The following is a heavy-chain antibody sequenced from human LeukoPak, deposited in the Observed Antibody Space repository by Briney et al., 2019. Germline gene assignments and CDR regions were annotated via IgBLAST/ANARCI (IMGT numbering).Heavy chain of an antibody. CDR1: GFTFSSY. CDR2: IYSGGST. CDR3: ARAREPLDY. D-gene: IGHD1-14*01. V-gene: IGHV3-66*01. Sequence: GGSLRLSCAASGFTFSSYMSWVRQAPGKGLEWVSVIYSGGSTYYADSVKGRFTISRDNSKNTLYLQMNSLRAEDTAVYYCARAREPLDYWGQGTLVTVSS. J-gene: IGHJ4*02.